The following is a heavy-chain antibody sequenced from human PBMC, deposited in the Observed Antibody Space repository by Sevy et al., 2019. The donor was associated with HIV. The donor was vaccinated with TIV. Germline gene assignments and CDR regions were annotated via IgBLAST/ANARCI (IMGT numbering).Heavy chain of an antibody. D-gene: IGHD2-15*01. CDR3: VKEPEYKWWRGDYGMDV. Sequence: GGSLRLSCSGSGFSFSNSAMNWVRQTPGKGLKYVSAISSDGVSTYYTDSVRGRFTISRDNSKNTLYLQMSSLRFEDTAVYYCVKEPEYKWWRGDYGMDVWGQGTTVTGSS. CDR2: ISSDGVST. J-gene: IGHJ6*02. V-gene: IGHV3-64D*06. CDR1: GFSFSNSA.